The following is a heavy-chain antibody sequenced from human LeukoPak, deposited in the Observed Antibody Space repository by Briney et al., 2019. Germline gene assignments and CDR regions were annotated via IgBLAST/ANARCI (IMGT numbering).Heavy chain of an antibody. J-gene: IGHJ4*02. V-gene: IGHV3-48*04. CDR1: GLSFSDYS. CDR3: ATPLDYYDTSGYHQGGD. D-gene: IGHD3-22*01. CDR2: ISSSSSTV. Sequence: GGSLRLSCAASGLSFSDYSMSWVRQAPGKGLEWISYISSSSSTVYYADSVKGRFTISRDNAKNSLYLQMNSLRVEDAAVYYCATPLDYYDTSGYHQGGDWGQGTLVTVSS.